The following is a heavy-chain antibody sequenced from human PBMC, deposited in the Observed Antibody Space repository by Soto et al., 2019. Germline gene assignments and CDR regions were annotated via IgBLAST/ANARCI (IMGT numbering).Heavy chain of an antibody. CDR2: IIPIFATA. J-gene: IGHJ3*02. CDR1: GGTFSSYA. Sequence: ASVKVSCKASGGTFSSYAISWVRQAPGQGLEWMGGIIPIFATANYAQRFQGRVTITADKSTSTAYMELSSLRSEDTAVYYCARYLNAFDIWGQGKIASV. CDR3: ARYLNAFDI. V-gene: IGHV1-69*06.